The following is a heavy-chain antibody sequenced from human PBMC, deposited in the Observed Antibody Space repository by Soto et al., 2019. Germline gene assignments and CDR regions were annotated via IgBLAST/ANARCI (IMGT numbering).Heavy chain of an antibody. CDR3: AAGGGLPRYY. Sequence: QLQLQESGSGLVKPSQTLSLTCAVSGGSISSGGYSWSWIRQPPGKGLEWIGYIYHSGSTYYNPSLKSRVTISVDRTKNQFSLKLSSVAAAAAAEYYCAAGGGLPRYYWGQGTLVTVSS. CDR1: GGSISSGGYS. CDR2: IYHSGST. D-gene: IGHD5-12*01. V-gene: IGHV4-30-2*01. J-gene: IGHJ4*02.